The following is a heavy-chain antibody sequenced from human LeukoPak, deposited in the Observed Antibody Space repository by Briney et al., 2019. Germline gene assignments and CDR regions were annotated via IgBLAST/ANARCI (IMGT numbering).Heavy chain of an antibody. CDR1: GGSISSSSYY. D-gene: IGHD2-2*01. Sequence: SETLSLTCTVSGGSISSSSYYWVWLRQPPGRGLEWIGTIYYSGSTYYNPSLKSRITMSVDTSKNQFSLKVNSVTAADTAVYYCARGRRYCSSTSCPYYYYGMDVWGQGTTVTVSS. CDR3: ARGRRYCSSTSCPYYYYGMDV. CDR2: IYYSGST. J-gene: IGHJ6*02. V-gene: IGHV4-39*02.